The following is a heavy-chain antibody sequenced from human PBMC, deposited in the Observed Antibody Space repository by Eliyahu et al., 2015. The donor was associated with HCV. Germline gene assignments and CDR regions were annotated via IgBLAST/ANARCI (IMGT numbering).Heavy chain of an antibody. CDR2: INPNSADT. D-gene: IGHD2-21*02. J-gene: IGHJ3*02. Sequence: QVQLVQSGAEVKKPGASVXVSCKASGYXFTGYYMHXVRHAPGQGLEWMGWINPNSADTNYAHKFQGRVTMTRDTSISTAYLELSRLRSDDTAVYYCASGGDFADDAFDIWGQGTQVTVSS. CDR1: GYXFTGYY. V-gene: IGHV1-2*07. CDR3: ASGGDFADDAFDI.